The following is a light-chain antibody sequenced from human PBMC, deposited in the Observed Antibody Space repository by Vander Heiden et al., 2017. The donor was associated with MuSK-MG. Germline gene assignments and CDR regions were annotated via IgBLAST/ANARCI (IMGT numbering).Light chain of an antibody. CDR1: QSISSY. CDR3: HQRYSTPLT. J-gene: IGKJ4*01. CDR2: AAS. V-gene: IGKV1-39*01. Sequence: DSQMTQSPSPLSASVGDRVTITCRASQSISSYLNWYQQKPGKAPKLLIYAASSLQSGVPSRFRGSPSGTDFTLTISRRQPEDFATYYCHQRYSTPLTFGGRTKVGIK.